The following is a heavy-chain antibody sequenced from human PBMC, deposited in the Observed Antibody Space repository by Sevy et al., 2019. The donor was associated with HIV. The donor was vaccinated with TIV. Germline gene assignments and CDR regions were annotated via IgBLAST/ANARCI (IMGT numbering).Heavy chain of an antibody. D-gene: IGHD3-22*01. J-gene: IGHJ4*02. V-gene: IGHV3-23*01. CDR3: AKEGGGYYYVSSGLFDY. Sequence: AISGSGYLTYYTDSVKGRFTISRDNSKNTLYLQMNSLRAEDTAVYYCAKEGGGYYYVSSGLFDYWGQGTLVTVSS. CDR2: ISGSGYLT.